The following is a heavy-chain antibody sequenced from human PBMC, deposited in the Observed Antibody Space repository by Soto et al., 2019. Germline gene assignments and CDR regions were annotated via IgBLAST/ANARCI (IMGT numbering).Heavy chain of an antibody. CDR3: ARSPRGTMIVDAAPYYYHYAMAV. V-gene: IGHV1-69*06. CDR1: GGTFSSYA. Sequence: SVKVSFKAAGGTFSSYAISWVRQAPGQGLEWMGGIIPIFGTANYAQKFQGRVTITADKSTSTAYMELSSLRSEDTAVYYCARSPRGTMIVDAAPYYYHYAMAVWGHGTTVTVSS. CDR2: IIPIFGTA. D-gene: IGHD3-22*01. J-gene: IGHJ6*02.